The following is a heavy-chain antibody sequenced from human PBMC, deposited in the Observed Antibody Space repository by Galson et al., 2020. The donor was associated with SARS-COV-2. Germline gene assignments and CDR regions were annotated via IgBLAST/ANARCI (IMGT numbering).Heavy chain of an antibody. CDR2: IYANGGT. CDR1: GGSISSGSYY. V-gene: IGHV4-61*02. D-gene: IGHD3-3*01. CDR3: ARESRLDLYFDY. J-gene: IGHJ4*02. Sequence: SETLSLTCTVSGGSISSGSYYWSWIRQPAGKGLEWIGRIYANGGTNYNPSLKSRVAISVDTSKNQFSLNLKSVTAADTAVYYCARESRLDLYFDYWVQGALVTVSS.